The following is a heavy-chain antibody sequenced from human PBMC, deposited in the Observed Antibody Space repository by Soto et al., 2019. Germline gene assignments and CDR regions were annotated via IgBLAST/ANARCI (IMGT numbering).Heavy chain of an antibody. CDR2: IIPILGIA. CDR3: ARTVYSAYDYWGNYFDY. CDR1: GGTFGSNT. Sequence: VKVSCKAPGGTFGSNTISWVRQAPGKGLEWMGRIIPILGIANYAQKFQGRVTITADKSTSTAYMELSSLRADDTAMYYCARTVYSAYDYWGNYFDYWGQGTLVTLSS. V-gene: IGHV1-69*02. J-gene: IGHJ4*02. D-gene: IGHD5-12*01.